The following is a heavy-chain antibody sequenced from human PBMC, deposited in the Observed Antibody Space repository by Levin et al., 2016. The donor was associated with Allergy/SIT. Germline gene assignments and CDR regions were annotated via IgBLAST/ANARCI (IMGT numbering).Heavy chain of an antibody. J-gene: IGHJ6*01. Sequence: WIRQPPGKGLEWVSYISSSSSYTNYADSVKGRFTISRDNAKNSLYLQMNSLRAEDTAVYYCARGPIVDTAMVEYYYGMDVWGQGTTVTVSS. V-gene: IGHV3-11*05. CDR3: ARGPIVDTAMVEYYYGMDV. CDR2: ISSSSSYT. D-gene: IGHD5-18*01.